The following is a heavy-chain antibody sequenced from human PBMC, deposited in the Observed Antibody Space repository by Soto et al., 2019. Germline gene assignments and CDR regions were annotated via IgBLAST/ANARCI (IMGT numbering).Heavy chain of an antibody. CDR1: GGSISSYY. D-gene: IGHD2-15*01. J-gene: IGHJ4*02. Sequence: QVQLQESGPGLVKPSETLSLTCTVSGGSISSYYWSWIRQPPGKGLKWIGYIYYSGSTNYNPSLKSRVTISVDTSKNQFSLKLSSVTAADTAVYYCARRWGRSFDYWGQGTLVTVSS. CDR2: IYYSGST. V-gene: IGHV4-59*08. CDR3: ARRWGRSFDY.